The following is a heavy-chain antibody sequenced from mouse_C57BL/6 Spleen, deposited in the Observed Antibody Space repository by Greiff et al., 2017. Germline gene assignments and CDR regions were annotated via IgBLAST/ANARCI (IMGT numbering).Heavy chain of an antibody. CDR1: GYTFTSYD. D-gene: IGHD1-1*01. J-gene: IGHJ3*01. CDR3: SRGYGSIPRFAY. CDR2: ICPSDGST. V-gene: IGHV1-85*01. Sequence: QVQLQQPGAELVRPGSSVKLSCKASGYTFTSYDINWVQQRPGQGLEWVGWICPSDGSTKYTEKFKGQATLSGDQSSSTAYMELHSLTSEDSAVYFWSRGYGSIPRFAYWGQGTLVTVSA.